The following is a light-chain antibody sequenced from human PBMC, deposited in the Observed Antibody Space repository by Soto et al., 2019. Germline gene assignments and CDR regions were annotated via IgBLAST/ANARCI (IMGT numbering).Light chain of an antibody. V-gene: IGKV1-33*01. CDR3: QQYDNLFT. CDR2: DAS. Sequence: DIQMTQSPSSLSASVGDRVTITCQASQDISTYLNWYQQKSGKAPKLLIYDASNLETGVPSRFSGSGSGTDFTFTISSLQPEDIATYYCQQYDNLFTFGPGTKVDIK. CDR1: QDISTY. J-gene: IGKJ3*01.